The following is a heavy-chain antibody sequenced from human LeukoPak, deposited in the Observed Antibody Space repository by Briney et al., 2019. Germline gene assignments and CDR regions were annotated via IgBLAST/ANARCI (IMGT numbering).Heavy chain of an antibody. D-gene: IGHD3-10*01. V-gene: IGHV3-48*04. CDR1: GFTFSSYS. Sequence: GGSLRLSCAASGFTFSSYSMNWVPQAPGKGLEWISYISGSGTTIYYADSVKGRFTISRDNAKNSLYLQMNSLRAEDTAVYYCARDDRGDTIDYWGQGTLVTVSS. CDR2: ISGSGTTI. CDR3: ARDDRGDTIDY. J-gene: IGHJ4*02.